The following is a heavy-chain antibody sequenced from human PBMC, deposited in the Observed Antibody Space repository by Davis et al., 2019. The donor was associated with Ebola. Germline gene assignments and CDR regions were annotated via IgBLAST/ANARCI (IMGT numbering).Heavy chain of an antibody. V-gene: IGHV3-48*02. CDR3: VREWFGETD. D-gene: IGHD3-10*01. Sequence: PGGSLTLSCAASGFTFSNYDMNWVRQAPGKGLEWVSNINAGSSRKSYADSVKGRFTISRDNAKHSLYLQMNSLGDEDTAVYYCVREWFGETDWGQGTLVTVSS. CDR1: GFTFSNYD. CDR2: INAGSSRK. J-gene: IGHJ4*02.